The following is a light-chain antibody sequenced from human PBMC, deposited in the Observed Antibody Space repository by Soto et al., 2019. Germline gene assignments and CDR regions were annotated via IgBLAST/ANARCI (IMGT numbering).Light chain of an antibody. CDR3: QQLNSYPLT. CDR1: QGISSY. CDR2: AAS. J-gene: IGKJ4*01. Sequence: IQFTQSPSSLSASVGDRVTITCRASQGISSYLAWYQQKPGKAPNLLIYAASTLQSGVPSRFSGSGSGTDFTLTISSLQPEDFATYYCQQLNSYPLTFGGGTKVDIK. V-gene: IGKV1-9*01.